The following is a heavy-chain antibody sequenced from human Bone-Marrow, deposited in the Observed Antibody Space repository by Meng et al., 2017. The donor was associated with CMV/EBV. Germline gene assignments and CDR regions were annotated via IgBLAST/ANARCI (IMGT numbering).Heavy chain of an antibody. CDR3: ARWGMNTAYFDF. J-gene: IGHJ4*02. V-gene: IGHV4-34*01. D-gene: IGHD3-16*01. CDR1: GGSFRNYY. Sequence: CAVSGGSFRNYYWSWIRQPPGPGLEWFGEIDHSGSPSYNPSLKSRVTISVDTSKNQFSLRLSSVTAADTAVYYCARWGMNTAYFDFWGQGTLVTVSS. CDR2: IDHSGSP.